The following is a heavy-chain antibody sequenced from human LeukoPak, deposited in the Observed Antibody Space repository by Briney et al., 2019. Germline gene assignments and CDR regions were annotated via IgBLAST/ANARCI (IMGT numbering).Heavy chain of an antibody. V-gene: IGHV4-39*01. D-gene: IGHD5-18*01. CDR3: VSPRGFSYGYFDY. J-gene: IGHJ4*02. CDR2: IYYSKNT. Sequence: SETLSLTCTVSGGSISSGSAYWGWIRQPPGKGLEWIGSIYYSKNTYYNPSLKSRVTISADASKNQFSLTLGSVSATDTAVYYCVSPRGFSYGYFDYWGQGTLVTVSS. CDR1: GGSISSGSAY.